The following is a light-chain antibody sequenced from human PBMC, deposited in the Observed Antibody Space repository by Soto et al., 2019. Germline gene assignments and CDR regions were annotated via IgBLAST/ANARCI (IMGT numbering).Light chain of an antibody. CDR1: QGISSA. V-gene: IGKV1D-13*01. J-gene: IGKJ3*01. CDR3: QQFDDYPFT. Sequence: AIQLTQSPSSLSAYVGDSVSITCRASQGISSALAWYQQKPGRAPKLLIYDASSLEGGVPSRFSGSRSGTDSTLTVSSLQPEDFATYYCQQFDDYPFTFGPGTKVDIK. CDR2: DAS.